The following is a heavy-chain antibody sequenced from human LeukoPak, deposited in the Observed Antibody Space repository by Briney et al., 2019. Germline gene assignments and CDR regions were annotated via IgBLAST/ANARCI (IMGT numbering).Heavy chain of an antibody. V-gene: IGHV6-1*01. D-gene: IGHD4/OR15-4a*01. CDR2: TYYRSKWYN. Sequence: SQTLSLTCSISGDKVSNNSAAWDWIRQSPSRGLEWLGRTYYRSKWYNDYAVSVKGRIAINPDTSKNQFSLQLNSVTPEDTAVYVCASAKCRSRLTHYCGQGTLVTVSS. CDR1: GDKVSNNSAA. J-gene: IGHJ4*02. CDR3: ASAKCRSRLTHY.